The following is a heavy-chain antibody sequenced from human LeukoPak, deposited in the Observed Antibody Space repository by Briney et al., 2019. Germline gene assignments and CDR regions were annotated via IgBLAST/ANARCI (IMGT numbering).Heavy chain of an antibody. V-gene: IGHV1-2*02. CDR1: GYTFTGYY. Sequence: ASVKVSCKASGYTFTGYYMHWVRQAPGQGLEWMGWINPNSGGTNYAQKFQGRVTMTEDTSTDTAYMELSSLRSEDTAMYYCATLWGTDAFDIWGQGTMVTVSS. D-gene: IGHD3-16*01. J-gene: IGHJ3*02. CDR3: ATLWGTDAFDI. CDR2: INPNSGGT.